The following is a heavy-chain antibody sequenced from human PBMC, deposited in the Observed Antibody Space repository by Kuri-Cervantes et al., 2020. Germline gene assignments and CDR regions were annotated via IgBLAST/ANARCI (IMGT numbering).Heavy chain of an antibody. Sequence: GESLKISCAASGSTFSDYYMSWIRQAPGKGLEWVSYISSSGSTIYYADSVKGRFTISRDNAKNSLYLQMNSLRAEDTAVYYCASGEPAAFDIWGQGTMVTVSS. V-gene: IGHV3-11*01. CDR1: GSTFSDYY. CDR3: ASGEPAAFDI. J-gene: IGHJ3*02. CDR2: ISSSGSTI. D-gene: IGHD1-14*01.